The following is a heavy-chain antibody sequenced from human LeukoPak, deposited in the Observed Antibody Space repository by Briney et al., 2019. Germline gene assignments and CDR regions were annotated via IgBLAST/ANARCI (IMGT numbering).Heavy chain of an antibody. J-gene: IGHJ5*02. CDR1: GFTFSSYS. CDR3: ARVPSLQNNWFDP. Sequence: GSLRLSCAASGFTFSSYSMNWIRQAPGKGLEWVSYISSSSSTIHYTDSVKGRFTISRDNAKNSLYLQMNSLRDEDTAVYYCARVPSLQNNWFDPRGQGTLVTVSS. V-gene: IGHV3-48*02. D-gene: IGHD4-11*01. CDR2: ISSSSSTI.